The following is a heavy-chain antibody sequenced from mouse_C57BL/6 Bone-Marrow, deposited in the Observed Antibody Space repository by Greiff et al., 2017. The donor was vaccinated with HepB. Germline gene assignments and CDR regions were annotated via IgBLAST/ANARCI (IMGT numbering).Heavy chain of an antibody. Sequence: VQLQQSGAELVRPGTSVKVSCKASGYAFTNYLIEWVKQRPGQGLEWIGVINPGSGGTNYNEKFKGKATLTADKSSSTAYMQLSSLTSEDSAVYFCANSNYPWFAYWGQGTLVTVSA. CDR1: GYAFTNYL. J-gene: IGHJ3*01. D-gene: IGHD2-5*01. V-gene: IGHV1-54*01. CDR3: ANSNYPWFAY. CDR2: INPGSGGT.